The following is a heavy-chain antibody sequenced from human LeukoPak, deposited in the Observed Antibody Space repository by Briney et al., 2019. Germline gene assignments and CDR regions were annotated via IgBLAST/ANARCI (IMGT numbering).Heavy chain of an antibody. Sequence: GGSLRLSCAASGFTFDDYDMTWVRQAPGKGLEWVSGINWNGDTAYADSVKGRFTISRDNAKKFLYLQMNSLRAEDTALYLCARDLSGGSSGYNYPGHWGLGTLVTVSS. D-gene: IGHD3-22*01. CDR3: ARDLSGGSSGYNYPGH. J-gene: IGHJ4*02. CDR2: INWNGDT. CDR1: GFTFDDYD. V-gene: IGHV3-20*01.